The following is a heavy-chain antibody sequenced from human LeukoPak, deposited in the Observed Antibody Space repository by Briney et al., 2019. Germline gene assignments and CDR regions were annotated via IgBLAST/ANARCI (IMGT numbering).Heavy chain of an antibody. CDR3: ARYDYGDTDY. Sequence: SVKVSCKASGGTFSSYTISWVRQAPGTGVEWMGRIIPILGIANYAQKFQGRVTITADKSTSTAYMELSSLRSEDTAVYYCARYDYGDTDYWGQGTLVTVSS. D-gene: IGHD4-17*01. V-gene: IGHV1-69*02. CDR1: GGTFSSYT. J-gene: IGHJ4*02. CDR2: IIPILGIA.